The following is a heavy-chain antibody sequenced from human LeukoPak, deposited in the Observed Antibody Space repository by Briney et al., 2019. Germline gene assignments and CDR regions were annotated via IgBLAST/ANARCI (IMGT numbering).Heavy chain of an antibody. CDR1: GFTFSSYS. D-gene: IGHD1-26*01. V-gene: IGHV3-21*01. CDR3: ARGGVGAKYYMDV. J-gene: IGHJ6*03. CDR2: ISSSSSYI. Sequence: PGGSLRLSCAAPGFTFSSYSMTWVRQAPGKGLEWVSSISSSSSYIYYADSVKGRFTISRDNAKNSLYLQMNSLRAEDTAVYYCARGGVGAKYYMDVWGKGTTVTVSS.